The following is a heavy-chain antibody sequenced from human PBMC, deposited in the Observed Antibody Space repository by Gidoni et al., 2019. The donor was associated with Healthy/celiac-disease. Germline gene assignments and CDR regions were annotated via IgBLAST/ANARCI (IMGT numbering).Heavy chain of an antibody. V-gene: IGHV1-69*01. CDR1: GGTFSSYA. CDR2: IIPIFGTA. Sequence: QVQLVQSGAAVKKPGSSVKVSCTASGGTFSSYAISWVRQAPGQGLEWMGGIIPIFGTANYAQKFQGRVTITADESTSTAYMELSSLRSEDTAVYYCARNPRRSGFLYYFDYWGQGTLVTVSS. J-gene: IGHJ4*02. D-gene: IGHD3-3*01. CDR3: ARNPRRSGFLYYFDY.